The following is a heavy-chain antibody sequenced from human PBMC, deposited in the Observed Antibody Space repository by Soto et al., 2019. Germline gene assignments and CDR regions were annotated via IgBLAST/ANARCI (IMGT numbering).Heavy chain of an antibody. V-gene: IGHV1-46*01. CDR3: ARGGHVVVVTAALDY. CDR2: VNPSGGHT. CDR1: GDTFTDYY. J-gene: IGHJ4*02. D-gene: IGHD2-21*02. Sequence: QVQLVQSGAEVKKPGASVKVSCKASGDTFTDYYIHWVRQAPGQGLEWMGTVNPSGGHTTYAQHFLGRMTMTRDTSTSTLYMELTSLKPEDTAVYYCARGGHVVVVTAALDYWGQGTLVTVSS.